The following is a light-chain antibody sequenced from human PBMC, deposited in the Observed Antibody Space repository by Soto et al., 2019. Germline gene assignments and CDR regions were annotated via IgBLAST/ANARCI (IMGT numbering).Light chain of an antibody. CDR3: QEYDNLALS. CDR2: DAS. Sequence: DIRMTQSPSSLSSCVGDIFTITCEANQDIRKYLNWYQQKPGKAPKLLIYDASILETGVPSRFSGSGSGTDFTFTISGLQPEDIATYYCQEYDNLALSFGGGTKVDIK. CDR1: QDIRKY. V-gene: IGKV1-33*01. J-gene: IGKJ4*01.